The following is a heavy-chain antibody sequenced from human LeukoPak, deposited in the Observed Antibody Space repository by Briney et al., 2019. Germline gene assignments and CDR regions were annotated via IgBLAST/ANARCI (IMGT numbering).Heavy chain of an antibody. J-gene: IGHJ4*02. D-gene: IGHD3-22*01. Sequence: GGSLRLSCVASGFTFHDYGIHWVRQAPGKGLEWVSGINWNSRSIGYADSVKGRFTFSRDNAKNSLYLQMNSLRVEDTAFYYCAKDSSSGYYRHLDYWGQGIQVTVSS. CDR3: AKDSSSGYYRHLDY. V-gene: IGHV3-9*01. CDR1: GFTFHDYG. CDR2: INWNSRSI.